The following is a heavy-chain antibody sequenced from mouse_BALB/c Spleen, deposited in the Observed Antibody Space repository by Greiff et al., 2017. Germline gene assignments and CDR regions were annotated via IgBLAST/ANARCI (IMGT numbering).Heavy chain of an antibody. V-gene: IGHV5-17*02. J-gene: IGHJ3*01. CDR1: GFTFSSFG. CDR3: ARDGNYGAWFAY. CDR2: ISSGSSTI. D-gene: IGHD2-1*01. Sequence: VESGGGLVQPGGSRKLSCAASGFTFSSFGMHWVRQAPEKGLEWVAYISSGSSTIYYADTVKGRFTISRDNPKNTLFLQMTSLRSEDTAMYYCARDGNYGAWFAYWGQGTLVTVSA.